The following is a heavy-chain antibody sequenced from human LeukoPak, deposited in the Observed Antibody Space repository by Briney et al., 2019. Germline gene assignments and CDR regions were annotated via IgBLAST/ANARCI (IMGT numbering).Heavy chain of an antibody. Sequence: ASETLSLTCTVSGGSVSSYYWSWIRQPPGKGLEWIGYIYYSGSTNYNPSLKSRVTISVDTSKNQFSLKLSSVTAADTAVYYCARSARRVLRYFDWLSAPQGPFDYWGQGTLVTVSS. CDR2: IYYSGST. CDR3: ARSARRVLRYFDWLSAPQGPFDY. V-gene: IGHV4-59*02. CDR1: GGSVSSYY. J-gene: IGHJ4*02. D-gene: IGHD3-9*01.